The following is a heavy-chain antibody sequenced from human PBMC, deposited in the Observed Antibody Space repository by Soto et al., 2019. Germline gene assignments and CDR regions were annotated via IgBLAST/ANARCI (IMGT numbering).Heavy chain of an antibody. Sequence: ASVKVSCKASGYTFTSYGISWVRQAPGQGLEWMGWISAYNGNTNYAQKLQGRVTMTTDTSTSTAYMELRSPRSDDTAVYYCARGAVVVTATGYYYYGMDVWGQGTTVTVSS. CDR1: GYTFTSYG. D-gene: IGHD2-21*02. V-gene: IGHV1-18*01. J-gene: IGHJ6*02. CDR3: ARGAVVVTATGYYYYGMDV. CDR2: ISAYNGNT.